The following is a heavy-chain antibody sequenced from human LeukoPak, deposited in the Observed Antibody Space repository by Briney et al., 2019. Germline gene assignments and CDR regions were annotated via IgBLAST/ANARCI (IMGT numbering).Heavy chain of an antibody. CDR3: ATNPNSASGWYGRSYFDY. CDR2: ISAYNGNT. J-gene: IGHJ4*02. Sequence: ASVKVSCKASGYTFTSYGISWVRQAPGQGLEWMGWISAYNGNTNYAQKLQGRVTMTTDTSTSTAYMELRSLRSEDTAVYYCATNPNSASGWYGRSYFDYWGQGTLVTVSS. CDR1: GYTFTSYG. D-gene: IGHD6-19*01. V-gene: IGHV1-18*01.